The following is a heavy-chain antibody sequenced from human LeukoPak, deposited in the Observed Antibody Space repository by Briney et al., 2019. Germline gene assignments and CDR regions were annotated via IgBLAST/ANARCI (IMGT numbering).Heavy chain of an antibody. CDR2: IYTSGST. J-gene: IGHJ6*02. CDR3: ARGWVPRGSGMDG. D-gene: IGHD1-1*01. CDR1: GGSISSSSYY. Sequence: SETLSLTCTVSGGSISSSSYYWGWIRQPPGKGLEWIGRIYTSGSTNYNPSLKSRVTMSVDTSKNQFSLKLSSVTAADTAVYYCARGWVPRGSGMDGWGQGTTVTVSS. V-gene: IGHV4-39*07.